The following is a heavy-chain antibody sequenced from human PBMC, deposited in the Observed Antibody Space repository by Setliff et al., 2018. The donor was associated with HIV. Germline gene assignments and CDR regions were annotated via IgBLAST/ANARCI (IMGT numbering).Heavy chain of an antibody. Sequence: PSETLSLTCTASGGSISSGSYYWSWIRQPAGKGLEWIGHIYTSGSTNFNPSLKSRVTISVDTSKNQFSLKLNSVIAADTAVYYCARNRVPSSLWGQGTLVTVSS. V-gene: IGHV4-61*09. J-gene: IGHJ4*02. CDR3: ARNRVPSSL. CDR2: IYTSGST. D-gene: IGHD3-10*01. CDR1: GGSISSGSYY.